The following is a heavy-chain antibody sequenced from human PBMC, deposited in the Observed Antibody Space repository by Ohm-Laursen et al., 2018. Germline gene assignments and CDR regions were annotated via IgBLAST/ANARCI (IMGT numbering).Heavy chain of an antibody. J-gene: IGHJ6*02. D-gene: IGHD2-15*01. CDR2: MNPNSGNT. CDR3: ARGPDCSGGSCYYYYYGMDV. CDR1: GYTFDSFG. V-gene: IGHV1-8*02. Sequence: ASVKVSCKASGYTFDSFGITWVRQAPGQGLEWMGWMNPNSGNTGYAQKFQGRVTMTRNTSISTAYMELSSLRSEDTAVYYCARGPDCSGGSCYYYYYGMDVWGQGTTVTVSS.